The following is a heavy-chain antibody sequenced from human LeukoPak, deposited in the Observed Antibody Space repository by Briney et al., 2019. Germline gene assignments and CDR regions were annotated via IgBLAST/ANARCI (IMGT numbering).Heavy chain of an antibody. J-gene: IGHJ5*02. CDR3: AKDSRAYSSGWSSWFDP. D-gene: IGHD6-19*01. Sequence: GGSLRLSCAASGLTFSTYNMNWVRQAPGKGLEWVSYIDSSNSPIYYADSVKGRFTISRDNGKNSLYLQMNSLRTEDTALYYCAKDSRAYSSGWSSWFDPWGQGTLVTVSS. CDR1: GLTFSTYN. CDR2: IDSSNSPI. V-gene: IGHV3-48*01.